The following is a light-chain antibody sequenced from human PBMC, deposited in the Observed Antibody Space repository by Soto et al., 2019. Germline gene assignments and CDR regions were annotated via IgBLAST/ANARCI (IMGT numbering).Light chain of an antibody. J-gene: IGKJ1*01. CDR2: WAS. CDR1: QSLLYSSNNKNY. CDR3: QQYLRSRT. Sequence: DIVMTQSPDSLAVSLGERATINCKSSQSLLYSSNNKNYLAWHQQKPGQPPKLLIYWASTREPGAPDRFSGSGSGTDFTLTISSLQAEDVAVYYCQQYLRSRTFCQGTKVDIK. V-gene: IGKV4-1*01.